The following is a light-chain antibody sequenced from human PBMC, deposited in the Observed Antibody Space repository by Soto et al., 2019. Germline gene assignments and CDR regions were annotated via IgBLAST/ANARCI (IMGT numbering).Light chain of an antibody. CDR3: SSYAGTNTDVV. J-gene: IGLJ2*01. V-gene: IGLV2-8*01. CDR2: EVS. CDR1: SRDDGGYGY. Sequence: QSVLTQPPSASGSPGQSVTNSCTGTSRDDGGYGYVSWYQQHPGKAPKLMIFEVSKRSSGVPDRFSGSKSGNTASLTVSGLQADDEADYYCSSYAGTNTDVVFGGGTKLTVL.